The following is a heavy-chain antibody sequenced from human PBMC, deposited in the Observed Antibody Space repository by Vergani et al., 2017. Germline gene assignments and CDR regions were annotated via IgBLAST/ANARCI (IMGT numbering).Heavy chain of an antibody. V-gene: IGHV1-46*01. J-gene: IGHJ3*02. CDR3: ARGRGGSYRPGAFDI. CDR1: GYTFTSYY. Sequence: QVQLVQSGAEVKKPGASVKVSCKASGYTFTSYYMHWVRQAPGQGLEWMGIINPSGGSTSYAQKFQGRVTMTRDTTTSTVYMELSSLRSEDTAVYYCARGRGGSYRPGAFDIWGQGTMVTVSS. D-gene: IGHD1-26*01. CDR2: INPSGGST.